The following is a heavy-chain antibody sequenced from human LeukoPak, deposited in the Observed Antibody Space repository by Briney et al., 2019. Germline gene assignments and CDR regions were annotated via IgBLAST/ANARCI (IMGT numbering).Heavy chain of an antibody. CDR3: AKDLGAAGTGFDY. V-gene: IGHV3-9*01. CDR2: ISWNGNSI. Sequence: PGRSLRLSCAASGFTFDDYAMHWVRQAPGKGLEWVSGISWNGNSIDYADSVKGRFTISRDNSKNTLYLQMNSLRAEDTAVYYCAKDLGAAGTGFDYWGQGTLVTVSS. CDR1: GFTFDDYA. J-gene: IGHJ4*02. D-gene: IGHD6-13*01.